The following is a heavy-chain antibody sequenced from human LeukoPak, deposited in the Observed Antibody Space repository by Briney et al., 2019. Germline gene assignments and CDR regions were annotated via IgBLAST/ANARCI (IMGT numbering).Heavy chain of an antibody. V-gene: IGHV4-39*01. CDR2: ISHSGHT. CDR3: ASHSLTTIGYYSDY. J-gene: IGHJ4*02. D-gene: IGHD5-24*01. Sequence: SETLSLTCTVSGGSIISSIYYWVWIRQAPGKGLEWIASISHSGHTDYNPSLKSRVTISVDMSRNQFSLKLSSVTAADTAVYYSASHSLTTIGYYSDYWGQGTLVTVSS. CDR1: GGSIISSIYY.